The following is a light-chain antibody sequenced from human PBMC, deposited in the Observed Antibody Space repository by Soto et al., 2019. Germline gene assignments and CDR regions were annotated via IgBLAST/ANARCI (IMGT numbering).Light chain of an antibody. Sequence: DIQMTQSPSSVSASVGDRVTITCRASHTFSSFLNWYQQKRGKPPTLLIYGAYNLRSGVPSRFTGSGCGAEFRLTISSLQPDDFATYYCQQTYSPPFTFGQGTSLELK. CDR2: GAY. CDR3: QQTYSPPFT. CDR1: HTFSSF. J-gene: IGKJ2*01. V-gene: IGKV1-39*01.